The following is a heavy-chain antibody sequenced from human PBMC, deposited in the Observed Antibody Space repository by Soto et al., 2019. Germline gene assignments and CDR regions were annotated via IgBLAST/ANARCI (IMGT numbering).Heavy chain of an antibody. D-gene: IGHD3-22*01. CDR1: GYTFTNSG. V-gene: IGHV1-18*01. CDR3: AREDYYDSSGYLPVRYYFGMDV. Sequence: VASVKVSCKASGYTFTNSGISWVRQAPGQGLEWMGWIGAYNGHTKYAQKLQDRVTMTTDTSTSTAYMELRSLKPDDTAVYYCAREDYYDSSGYLPVRYYFGMDVWGQGTTVTSP. J-gene: IGHJ6*02. CDR2: IGAYNGHT.